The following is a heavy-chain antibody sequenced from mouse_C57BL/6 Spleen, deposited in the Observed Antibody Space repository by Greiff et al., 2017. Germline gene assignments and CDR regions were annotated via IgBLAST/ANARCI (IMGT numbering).Heavy chain of an antibody. V-gene: IGHV14-3*01. CDR2: IDPANGNT. Sequence: EVQLQQSVAELVRPGASVTLSCTASGFNIKNTYMHWVKQRPEHGLEWIGRIDPANGNTKYAPKFQGTDTITADTSSNIAYLQLSSLTAEDTAIDYCARSGRYFDVWGTGTTVTVAS. J-gene: IGHJ1*03. CDR1: GFNIKNTY. CDR3: ARSGRYFDV. D-gene: IGHD4-1*01.